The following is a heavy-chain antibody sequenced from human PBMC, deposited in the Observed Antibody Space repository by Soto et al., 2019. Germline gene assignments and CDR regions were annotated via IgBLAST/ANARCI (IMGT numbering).Heavy chain of an antibody. V-gene: IGHV2-5*02. D-gene: IGHD2-8*01. Sequence: SGPTLVNPTQTLTLTCTFSGFSLSTSGVGVGWIRQPPGKALEWLALIYWDDDKRYSPSLKSRLTITKDTSKNQVVLTMTNMDPVDTATYYCARNGGYCTDGVCYHGWFDPWGQGTLVTVSS. CDR3: ARNGGYCTDGVCYHGWFDP. J-gene: IGHJ5*02. CDR2: IYWDDDK. CDR1: GFSLSTSGVG.